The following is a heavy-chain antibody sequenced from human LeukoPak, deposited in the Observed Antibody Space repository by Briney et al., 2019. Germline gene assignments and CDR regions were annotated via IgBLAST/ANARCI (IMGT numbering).Heavy chain of an antibody. CDR3: ARVWTVVVTAPDY. CDR1: GYTFTGYY. Sequence: AASVKVSCKASGYTFTGYYMHWVRQAPGQGLEWMGWINPNSGGTNYAQKFQGRVTMTRDTSISTAYMELSRLRSDDTVVYYCARVWTVVVTAPDYWGQGTLVTVSS. D-gene: IGHD2-21*02. V-gene: IGHV1-2*02. CDR2: INPNSGGT. J-gene: IGHJ4*02.